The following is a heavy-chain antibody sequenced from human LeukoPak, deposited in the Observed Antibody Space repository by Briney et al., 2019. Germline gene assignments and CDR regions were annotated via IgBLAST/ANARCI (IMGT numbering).Heavy chain of an antibody. D-gene: IGHD2-2*01. CDR1: GFTFSSYE. CDR2: ISSSGSTI. J-gene: IGHJ3*02. CDR3: ARDHAYAFDI. Sequence: GGSLRLSCAASGFTFSSYEMNWARQAPGKGLEWVSHISSSGSTIYYADSVKGRFTISRDNAKNSLFLQMNSLRAEDTAVYYCARDHAYAFDIWGQGTLVTVSS. V-gene: IGHV3-48*03.